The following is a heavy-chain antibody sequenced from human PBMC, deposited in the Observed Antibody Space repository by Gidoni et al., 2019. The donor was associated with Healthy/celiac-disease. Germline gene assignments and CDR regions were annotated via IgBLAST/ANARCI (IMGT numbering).Heavy chain of an antibody. CDR1: GGSISSSSYY. CDR3: ARKYPAYIAAAGNWFDP. D-gene: IGHD6-13*01. CDR2: IYYSGST. V-gene: IGHV4-39*01. Sequence: QLQLQESGPGLVKPSETLSLTCTVPGGSISSSSYYWGWIRQPPGKGLEWIGSIYYSGSTYYNPSLKSRVTISVDTSKNQFSLKLSSVTAADTAVYYCARKYPAYIAAAGNWFDPWGQGTLVTVCS. J-gene: IGHJ5*02.